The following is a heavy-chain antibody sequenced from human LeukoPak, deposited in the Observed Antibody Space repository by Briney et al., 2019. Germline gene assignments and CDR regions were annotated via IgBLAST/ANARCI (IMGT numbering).Heavy chain of an antibody. Sequence: ASVKVSCKASGYTFTSYGISWVRQAPGQGLEWMGWISAYNGNTNYAQKLQGRVTMTTDTSKSTAYLELRSLRSDDTAVYYCAREAVRIVLMVYPRSVWFDPWGQGTLVTVSS. CDR2: ISAYNGNT. V-gene: IGHV1-18*01. CDR1: GYTFTSYG. CDR3: AREAVRIVLMVYPRSVWFDP. D-gene: IGHD2-8*01. J-gene: IGHJ5*02.